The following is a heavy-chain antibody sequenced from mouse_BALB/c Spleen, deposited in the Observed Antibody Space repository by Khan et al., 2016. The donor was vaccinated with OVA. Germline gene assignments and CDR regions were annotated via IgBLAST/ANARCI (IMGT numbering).Heavy chain of an antibody. D-gene: IGHD2-3*01. J-gene: IGHJ4*01. CDR1: GFSLTSYG. CDR3: ARWFDGYSSLYAMDY. V-gene: IGHV2-6*02. Sequence: VQLQQSGPGLVAPSQSLSITCTVSGFSLTSYGVHWVRQPPGKGLEWLVVIWSDGSTNYNSVLKSRLSISKDNSKSQVFLKMNSIQTDDTAIYYCARWFDGYSSLYAMDYWGQGTSVTVSS. CDR2: IWSDGST.